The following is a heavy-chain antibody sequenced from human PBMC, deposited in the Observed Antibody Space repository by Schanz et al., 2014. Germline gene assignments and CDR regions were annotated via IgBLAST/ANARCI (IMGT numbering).Heavy chain of an antibody. Sequence: QVQLVESGGGLVKPGGSLRLSCAASGFTFSDYYMTWMRQAPGKGLEWVSYISSSSGTIYYADSVKGRFTISRDNAKNLLYLQMNGLRAEDTAVYFCARDLSSLIQGDVWGKGTTVTVSS. D-gene: IGHD2-2*01. CDR2: ISSSSGTI. CDR3: ARDLSSLIQGDV. CDR1: GFTFSDYY. V-gene: IGHV3-11*04. J-gene: IGHJ6*04.